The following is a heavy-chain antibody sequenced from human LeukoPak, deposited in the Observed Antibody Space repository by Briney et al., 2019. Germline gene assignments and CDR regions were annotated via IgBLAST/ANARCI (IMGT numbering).Heavy chain of an antibody. D-gene: IGHD2-2*01. Sequence: SVKVSCNASGGTFSSYAISWVRQSPGQGLEGMGGIIPIFGTANYAQKFQGRVTITADESTSTAYMELSSLRSEDTAVYYCARDLGYCSSTSCYGWFDPWGQGTLVTVS. J-gene: IGHJ5*02. CDR2: IIPIFGTA. CDR1: GGTFSSYA. CDR3: ARDLGYCSSTSCYGWFDP. V-gene: IGHV1-69*13.